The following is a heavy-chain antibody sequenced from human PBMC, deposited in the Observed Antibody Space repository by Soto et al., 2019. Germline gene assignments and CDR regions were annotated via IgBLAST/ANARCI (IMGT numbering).Heavy chain of an antibody. Sequence: SETLSLTCTVSGGSISSYYWSWIRQPAGKGLEWIGRIYTSGSTNYNPSLKSRVTMSVDTSKNQFSLKLSSVTAADTAVYYCAREFGNEPYGDRAEYFQHWGQGTLVTVSS. D-gene: IGHD4-17*01. J-gene: IGHJ1*01. CDR3: AREFGNEPYGDRAEYFQH. CDR2: IYTSGST. CDR1: GGSISSYY. V-gene: IGHV4-4*07.